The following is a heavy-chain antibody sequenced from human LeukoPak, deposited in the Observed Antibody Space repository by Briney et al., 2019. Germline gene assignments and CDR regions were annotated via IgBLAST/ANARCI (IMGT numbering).Heavy chain of an antibody. J-gene: IGHJ4*02. CDR2: IIPIFGTA. Sequence: RASVKVSCKASGGTFSSYAISWVRQAPGQGLEWMGGIIPIFGTANYAQKFQGRVTITTDESTSTAYMELSSLRSEDTAVYYCAYLGITIFGVVIDYWGQGTLVTVSS. CDR3: AYLGITIFGVVIDY. D-gene: IGHD3-3*01. CDR1: GGTFSSYA. V-gene: IGHV1-69*05.